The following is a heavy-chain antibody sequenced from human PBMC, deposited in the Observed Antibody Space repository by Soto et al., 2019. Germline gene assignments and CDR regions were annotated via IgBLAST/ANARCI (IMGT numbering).Heavy chain of an antibody. J-gene: IGHJ4*02. CDR3: ARGTLLWFGELLNY. CDR1: GFTFSSYA. V-gene: IGHV3-30-3*01. Sequence: QVQLVESGGGVVQPGRSLRLSCAASGFTFSSYAMHWVRQAPGKGLEWVAVISYDGSNKYYADSVKGRFTISRDNSKNTLYLQMNSLRAEDTAVYYCARGTLLWFGELLNYWGQGTLVTVSS. D-gene: IGHD3-10*01. CDR2: ISYDGSNK.